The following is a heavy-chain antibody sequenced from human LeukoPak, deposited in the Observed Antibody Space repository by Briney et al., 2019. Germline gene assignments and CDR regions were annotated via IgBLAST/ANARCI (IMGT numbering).Heavy chain of an antibody. CDR1: GASFSGDY. V-gene: IGHV4-34*01. J-gene: IGHJ4*02. D-gene: IGHD3-22*01. Sequence: SETLSLTCALSGASFSGDYWRWVRQSPGGGLEWIAEINHSGRSNYNPSLQGRATLSVDTSKTQSPLNISSVTAVDTARYYCASGLYDSGEYYYGNRAYYFDNWGQGTLVTVSS. CDR3: ASGLYDSGEYYYGNRAYYFDN. CDR2: INHSGRS.